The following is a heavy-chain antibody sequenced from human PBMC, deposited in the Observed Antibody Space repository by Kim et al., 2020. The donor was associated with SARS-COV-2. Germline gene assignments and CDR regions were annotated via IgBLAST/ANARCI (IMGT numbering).Heavy chain of an antibody. D-gene: IGHD3-10*01. V-gene: IGHV4-39*01. Sequence: SETLSLTCTVSGGSISSSSYYWGWIRQPPGKGLEWFGSIYYSGSTYYNPSLKSRVTISVDTPKNQFSLKLSSVTAADTAVYYCARHRITMVRGVIGWFDPWGQGTLVTVSS. CDR2: IYYSGST. CDR3: ARHRITMVRGVIGWFDP. J-gene: IGHJ5*02. CDR1: GGSISSSSYY.